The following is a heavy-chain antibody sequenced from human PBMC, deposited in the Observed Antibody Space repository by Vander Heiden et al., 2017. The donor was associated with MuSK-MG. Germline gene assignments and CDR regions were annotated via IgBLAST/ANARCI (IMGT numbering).Heavy chain of an antibody. V-gene: IGHV4-34*01. Sequence: QVQLQQWGAGLLKPSETLSLTCAVSGGSFSGYYWSWIRQPPGKKLEWIGEINHSGSTNYNPSLKSRVTISVETSKNQFSLKLSSVTAADTAVYYCARGRANDYGGNRYFDYWGQGTLVTVSS. D-gene: IGHD4-17*01. CDR3: ARGRANDYGGNRYFDY. CDR1: GGSFSGYY. J-gene: IGHJ4*02. CDR2: INHSGST.